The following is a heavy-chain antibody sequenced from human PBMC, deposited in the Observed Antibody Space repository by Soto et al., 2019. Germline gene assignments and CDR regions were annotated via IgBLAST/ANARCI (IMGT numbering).Heavy chain of an antibody. CDR2: IYYSGST. CDR1: GGSISSSSYY. D-gene: IGHD3-3*01. V-gene: IGHV4-39*01. J-gene: IGHJ6*02. Sequence: SETLSLTCTVSGGSISSSSYYWGWIRQPPGKGLEWIGSIYYSGSTYYNPSLKSRVTISVDTSKNQFSLKLSSVTAADTAVYYCARHIRDYDFWSGYLGYYYYYGMDVWGQGTTVTVSS. CDR3: ARHIRDYDFWSGYLGYYYYYGMDV.